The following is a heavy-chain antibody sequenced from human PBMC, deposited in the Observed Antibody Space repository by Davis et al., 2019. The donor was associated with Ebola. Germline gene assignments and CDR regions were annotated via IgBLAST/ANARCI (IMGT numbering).Heavy chain of an antibody. D-gene: IGHD4-11*01. J-gene: IGHJ4*02. CDR1: GYTFSDYN. V-gene: IGHV1-2*06. Sequence: ASVKVSCKASGYTFSDYNLHWVRQAPGQGLEWMGRIITKSGATNYAQKFQGRVTMTRDTSISTVYMELSSLRYDDTADYYCARGHNYAHEYWGQGTLVTVSS. CDR3: ARGHNYAHEY. CDR2: IITKSGAT.